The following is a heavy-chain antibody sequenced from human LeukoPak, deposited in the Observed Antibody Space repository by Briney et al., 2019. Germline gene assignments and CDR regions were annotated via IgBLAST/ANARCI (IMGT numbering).Heavy chain of an antibody. Sequence: SETLSLTCTVSGGSISSYYWSWIRQPPGKGLEWIGYIYYSGSTNYNPSLKSRVTISVDTSKNQFSLKLSSVTAADTAVYYCAGQWLCGDAYYYYGMDVWGQGTTVTVSS. CDR3: AGQWLCGDAYYYYGMDV. CDR1: GGSISSYY. CDR2: IYYSGST. D-gene: IGHD6-19*01. V-gene: IGHV4-59*01. J-gene: IGHJ6*02.